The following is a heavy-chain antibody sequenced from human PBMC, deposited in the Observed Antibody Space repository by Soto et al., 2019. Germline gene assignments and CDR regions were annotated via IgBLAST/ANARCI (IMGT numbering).Heavy chain of an antibody. D-gene: IGHD6-19*01. CDR1: GFTFDDYT. V-gene: IGHV3-43*01. Sequence: PGGSLRLSCAASGFTFDDYTMHWVRQAPGKGLEWVSLISWDGGSTYYADSVKGRFTISRDNSKNSLYLQMNSLRTEDTAFYYCAKDESRIAVAKGSCFDYWGQGTLVTVSS. CDR3: AKDESRIAVAKGSCFDY. CDR2: ISWDGGST. J-gene: IGHJ4*02.